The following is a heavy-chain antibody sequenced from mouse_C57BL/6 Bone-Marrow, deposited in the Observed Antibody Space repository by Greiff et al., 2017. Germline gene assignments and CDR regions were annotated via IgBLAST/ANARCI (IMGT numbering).Heavy chain of an antibody. CDR3: ARVYDYDYAMDY. D-gene: IGHD2-4*01. CDR2: INPNYGTT. J-gene: IGHJ4*01. Sequence: VQLKESGPELVKPGASVKISCKASGYSFTDYNMNWVKQSNGKSLEWIGVINPNYGTTSYNQKFKGKATLTVDQSSSKAYMQLNSLTSDDSAVYYCARVYDYDYAMDYWGQGTSVTVSS. V-gene: IGHV1-39*01. CDR1: GYSFTDYN.